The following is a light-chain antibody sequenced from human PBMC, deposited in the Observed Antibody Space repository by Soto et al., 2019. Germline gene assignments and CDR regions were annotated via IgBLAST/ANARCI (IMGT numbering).Light chain of an antibody. V-gene: IGKV3-15*01. CDR3: QQRSNWPSLT. Sequence: EIVMTQSPATLSVSPGERATLSCRASQSVSSNLAWYQQKPGQAPRLLIYGASTRATGIPARFSGSGSGTEFTLTISSLEPEDFAVYYCQQRSNWPSLTFGGGTKVDNK. J-gene: IGKJ4*01. CDR1: QSVSSN. CDR2: GAS.